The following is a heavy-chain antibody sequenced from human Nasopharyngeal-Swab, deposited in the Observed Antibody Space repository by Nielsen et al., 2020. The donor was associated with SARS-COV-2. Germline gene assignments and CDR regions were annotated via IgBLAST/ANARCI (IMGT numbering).Heavy chain of an antibody. CDR3: ARLATVRRYYYYMDV. D-gene: IGHD1-26*01. CDR2: IYYSGST. V-gene: IGHV4-59*08. CDR1: GGSISSYY. Sequence: GSLRLSCTVSGGSISSYYWSWIRQPPGKGLEWIGYIYYSGSTNYNPSLKSRVTISVDTSKNQFSLKLSSVTAADTAVYYCARLATVRRYYYYMDVWGKGTTVTVSS. J-gene: IGHJ6*03.